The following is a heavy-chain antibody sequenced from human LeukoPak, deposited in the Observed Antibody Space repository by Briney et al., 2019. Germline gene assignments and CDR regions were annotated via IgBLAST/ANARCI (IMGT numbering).Heavy chain of an antibody. V-gene: IGHV3-23*01. Sequence: GALRLSCAASGFTFSSYGMSWVRQAPGKGLEWVSGISGSGTSTYYADSVRGRFTISRDNSKSTLSLQMNSLRAEDTAIYYCATYRQVLLPFESWGQGTLVTVSS. D-gene: IGHD2-8*02. CDR2: ISGSGTST. CDR3: ATYRQVLLPFES. J-gene: IGHJ4*02. CDR1: GFTFSSYG.